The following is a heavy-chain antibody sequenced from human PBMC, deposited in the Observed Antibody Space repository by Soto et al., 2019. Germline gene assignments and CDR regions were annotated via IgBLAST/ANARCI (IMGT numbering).Heavy chain of an antibody. CDR1: GFTFSSYA. Sequence: GGSLRLSCAASGFTFSSYAMSWVRQAPGKGLEWVAVISYDGSNKYYADSVKGRFTISRDNSKNTLYLQMNSLRAEDTAVYYCAKERQWLVLDAFDIWGQGTMVTVSS. J-gene: IGHJ3*02. CDR3: AKERQWLVLDAFDI. CDR2: ISYDGSNK. D-gene: IGHD6-19*01. V-gene: IGHV3-30*18.